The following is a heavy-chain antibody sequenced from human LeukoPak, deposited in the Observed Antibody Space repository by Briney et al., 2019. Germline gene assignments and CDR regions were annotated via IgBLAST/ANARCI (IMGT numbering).Heavy chain of an antibody. CDR1: GFTFSDYY. Sequence: GGSLRLSCAASGFTFSDYYMSWIRQAPGKGLEWVSYISSSSSYTNYADSVKGRFTISRDNAKNSLYLQMNSLRAEDTAVYYCARLGWATAPLDYWGQGTLITVSS. CDR3: ARLGWATAPLDY. V-gene: IGHV3-11*06. D-gene: IGHD5-12*01. CDR2: ISSSSSYT. J-gene: IGHJ4*02.